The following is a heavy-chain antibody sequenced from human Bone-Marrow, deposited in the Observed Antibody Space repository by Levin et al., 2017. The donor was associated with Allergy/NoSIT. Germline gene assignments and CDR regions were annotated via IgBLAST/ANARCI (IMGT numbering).Heavy chain of an antibody. D-gene: IGHD6-13*01. CDR1: GFTVSNNY. V-gene: IGHV3-53*01. J-gene: IGHJ4*02. CDR3: ARNPGSTNWS. CDR2: IYSVGTT. Sequence: PGASVKVSCAASGFTVSNNYMSWVRQPPGKGLEWVSLIYSVGTTHYADSVRGRFTISRDHSENTLYLQMNNLRAEDTAVHYCARNPGSTNWSWGQGTLVTVSS.